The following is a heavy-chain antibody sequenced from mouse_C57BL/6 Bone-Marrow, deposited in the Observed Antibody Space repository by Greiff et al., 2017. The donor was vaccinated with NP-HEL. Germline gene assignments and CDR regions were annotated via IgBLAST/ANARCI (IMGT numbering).Heavy chain of an antibody. Sequence: QVQLKQSGAELMKPGASVKLSCKATGYTFTGYWIEWVKQRPGHGLEWIGEILPGSGSTNYNEKFKGKATFPADTSSNTAYRQLSSLTTEDSAIYYCARKPQIYYDLFDYWGQGTTLTVSS. CDR3: ARKPQIYYDLFDY. CDR1: GYTFTGYW. V-gene: IGHV1-9*01. D-gene: IGHD2-4*01. CDR2: ILPGSGST. J-gene: IGHJ2*01.